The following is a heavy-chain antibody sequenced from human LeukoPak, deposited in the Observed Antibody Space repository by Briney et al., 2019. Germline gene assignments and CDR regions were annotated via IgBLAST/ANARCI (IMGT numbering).Heavy chain of an antibody. CDR1: GYTFTNYG. J-gene: IGHJ4*02. D-gene: IGHD1-26*01. V-gene: IGHV1-18*01. Sequence: ASAKVSCKASGYTFTNYGINWVRQAPGQGLEWMGWISAYNGNTNYAQKLQGRVTMTTDTSTSTAYMELRSLRSDDTAVYYCARDLDQYSGRFGGFGHDFWGQGTLVTVSS. CDR3: ARDLDQYSGRFGGFGHDF. CDR2: ISAYNGNT.